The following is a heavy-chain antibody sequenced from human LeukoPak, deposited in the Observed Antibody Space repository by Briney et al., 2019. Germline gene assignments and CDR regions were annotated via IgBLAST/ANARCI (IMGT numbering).Heavy chain of an antibody. J-gene: IGHJ4*02. CDR1: GYTFTSYG. V-gene: IGHV1-18*01. Sequence: ASVKVSCKASGYTFTSYGISWVRQAPGQGLEWMGWISAYNGNTNYAQKLQGRVTITADKSTSTAYMELSSLRSEDTAVYYCARAGLDRDGPSTDYWGQGTLVTVSS. CDR2: ISAYNGNT. CDR3: ARAGLDRDGPSTDY. D-gene: IGHD2-2*03.